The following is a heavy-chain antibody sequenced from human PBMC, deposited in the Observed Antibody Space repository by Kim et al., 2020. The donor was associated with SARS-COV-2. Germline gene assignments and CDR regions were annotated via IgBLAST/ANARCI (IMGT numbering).Heavy chain of an antibody. V-gene: IGHV3-53*01. CDR3: ARSPIRHYGMDV. CDR2: AYNGGE. Sequence: GGSLRLSCAASRLSATSDYMNWVRQAPGKGLEWVGLAYNGGEEYADFVKGRFTISRDISRNTIFLHLRNLRAEDTAVYYCARSPIRHYGMDVWDQGTTVT. J-gene: IGHJ6*02. CDR1: RLSATSDY. D-gene: IGHD3-9*01.